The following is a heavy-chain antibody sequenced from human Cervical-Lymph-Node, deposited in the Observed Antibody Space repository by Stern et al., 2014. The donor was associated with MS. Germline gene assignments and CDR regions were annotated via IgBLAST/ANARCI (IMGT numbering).Heavy chain of an antibody. CDR1: GFIFSRYA. J-gene: IGHJ3*02. D-gene: IGHD4-11*01. CDR3: AREGPYSDYDAFDI. CDR2: ISGSGNTS. Sequence: EVQLLESGGGLVQPGGSLRLSCAASGFIFSRYAISWVRQAPGKGLEWVSDISGSGNTSYYSDSVKGRFTISRDNSKSTLYLQMNSLTAEDTAVYYCAREGPYSDYDAFDIWGQGTMVTVSS. V-gene: IGHV3-23*01.